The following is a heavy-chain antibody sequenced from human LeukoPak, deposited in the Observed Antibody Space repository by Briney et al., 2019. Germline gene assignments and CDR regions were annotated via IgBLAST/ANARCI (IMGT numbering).Heavy chain of an antibody. J-gene: IGHJ4*02. Sequence: SETLSLTCTVSGGSISSYYLSWIRQPPGKGLEWIGYIYYSGSTNYNPSLKSRVTISVDTSKNQFSLKLSSVTAADTAVYYCARVSSYYDSSGYYYTFDYWGQGTLVTVSS. CDR1: GGSISSYY. CDR3: ARVSSYYDSSGYYYTFDY. V-gene: IGHV4-59*01. D-gene: IGHD3-22*01. CDR2: IYYSGST.